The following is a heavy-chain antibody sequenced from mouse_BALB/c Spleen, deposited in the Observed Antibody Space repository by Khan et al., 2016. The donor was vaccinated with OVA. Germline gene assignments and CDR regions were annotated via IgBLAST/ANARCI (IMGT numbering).Heavy chain of an antibody. D-gene: IGHD2-2*01. CDR3: TRHGYVAWFTY. CDR1: GYSFTTYY. Sequence: VQLKQSGPELMKPGASVRISCKASGYSFTTYYIHWLMQSHGKSLEWIGYIDPFGGGTTYNQKFKGKATLTVDKSSSKAYIHLSNLTSEDSAVYYCTRHGYVAWFTYWGQGTLVTVSA. V-gene: IGHV1S135*01. CDR2: IDPFGGGT. J-gene: IGHJ3*01.